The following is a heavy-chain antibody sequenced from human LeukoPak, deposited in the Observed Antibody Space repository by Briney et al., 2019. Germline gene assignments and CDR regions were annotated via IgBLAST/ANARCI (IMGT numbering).Heavy chain of an antibody. J-gene: IGHJ4*02. D-gene: IGHD3-22*01. CDR2: INPNSGDT. CDR3: ARPLFDDSSGYLDS. V-gene: IGHV1-2*06. Sequence: ASVKVSCKAYGYTFTDYYIHWVRQAPGQGLEWMGRINPNSGDTNFAQKFQGRVTVTRDTPISTAYMELSRLRSDDTAVYYCARPLFDDSSGYLDSWGQGSLVTVSS. CDR1: GYTFTDYY.